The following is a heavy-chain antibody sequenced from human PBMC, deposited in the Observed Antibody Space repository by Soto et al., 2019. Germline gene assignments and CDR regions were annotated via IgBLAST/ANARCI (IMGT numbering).Heavy chain of an antibody. Sequence: TSETLSLTCTVSGGSISSSSYYWGWIRQPPGKGLEWIGSIYYSGSTYYNPSLKSRVTISVDTSKNQFSMKLSSVTAADTAVYYCARSGYSSGWYDWFDPWGQGTLVTAPQ. CDR2: IYYSGST. CDR3: ARSGYSSGWYDWFDP. D-gene: IGHD6-19*01. CDR1: GGSISSSSYY. J-gene: IGHJ5*02. V-gene: IGHV4-39*01.